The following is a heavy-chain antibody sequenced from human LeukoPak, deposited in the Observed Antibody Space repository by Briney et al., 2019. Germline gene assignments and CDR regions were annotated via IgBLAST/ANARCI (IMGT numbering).Heavy chain of an antibody. Sequence: PGGSRRLSCAASGFTFINYWMSWVRQAPGKGLEWVADIKQDGSEKYYVDSVKGRFTISRDNAKNSLYLQMNSLRAEDTAVYYCAREGRAHDAFDIWGQGTMVTVSS. CDR2: IKQDGSEK. CDR1: GFTFINYW. J-gene: IGHJ3*02. V-gene: IGHV3-7*01. CDR3: AREGRAHDAFDI.